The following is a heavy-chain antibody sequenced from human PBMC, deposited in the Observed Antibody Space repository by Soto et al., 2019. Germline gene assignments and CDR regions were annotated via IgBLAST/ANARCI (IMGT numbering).Heavy chain of an antibody. CDR3: ARSTMIVAYYYYYGLAV. CDR1: GGSLSNYG. Sequence: ASVKVSCKASGGSLSNYGISWVRQAPGQGLEWMGWMNPNSGNTGYAQKFQGRVTMTRNTSISTAYMELSSLRSEDTAVYYCARSTMIVAYYYYYGLAVWGQGTTVPVSS. V-gene: IGHV1-8*01. CDR2: MNPNSGNT. D-gene: IGHD3-22*01. J-gene: IGHJ6*02.